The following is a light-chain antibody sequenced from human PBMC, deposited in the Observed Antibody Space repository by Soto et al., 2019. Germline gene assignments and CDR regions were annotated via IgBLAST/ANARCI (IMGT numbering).Light chain of an antibody. CDR1: SSNIGLTYD. J-gene: IGLJ1*01. CDR3: QSYDDSLSVHYV. V-gene: IGLV1-40*01. CDR2: GNT. Sequence: QSVLTQPPSVSGAPGQRVTISCTGSSSNIGLTYDVQWYQQLPGTAPKLLIHGNTDRPSGVPDRLSGSKSGTSASLAITGLQADDEADYYCQSYDDSLSVHYVFGTGTKVTVL.